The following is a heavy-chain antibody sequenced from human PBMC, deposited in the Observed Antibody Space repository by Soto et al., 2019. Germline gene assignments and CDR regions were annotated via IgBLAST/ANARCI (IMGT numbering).Heavy chain of an antibody. V-gene: IGHV4-30-4*01. Sequence: SETLSLTCTVSGASISSSAYYWSWVRQPPGKDLEWIGYIFHSGSAYYNPSLKRRVTISVDTSKNQFSQKLTSVTAADTAVFYCARYTFGHDREYHYAMDVWGQGTTVTVSS. CDR3: ARYTFGHDREYHYAMDV. CDR2: IFHSGSA. D-gene: IGHD3-10*02. CDR1: GASISSSAYY. J-gene: IGHJ6*02.